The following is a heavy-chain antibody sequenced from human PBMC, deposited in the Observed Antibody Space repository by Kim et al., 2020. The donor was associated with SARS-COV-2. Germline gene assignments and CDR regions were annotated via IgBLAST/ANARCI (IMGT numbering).Heavy chain of an antibody. D-gene: IGHD6-13*01. J-gene: IGHJ2*01. Sequence: ASVKVSCKASGYTFTSYAMHWVRQAPGQRLEWMGWINAGNGNTKYSQKFQGRVTITRDTSASTAYMELSSLRSEDTAVYYCARDRIAAAGRGYFDLWGRGTLVTVSS. CDR1: GYTFTSYA. CDR2: INAGNGNT. CDR3: ARDRIAAAGRGYFDL. V-gene: IGHV1-3*01.